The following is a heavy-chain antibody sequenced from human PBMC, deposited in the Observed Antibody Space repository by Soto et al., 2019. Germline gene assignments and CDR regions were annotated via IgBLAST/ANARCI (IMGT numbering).Heavy chain of an antibody. J-gene: IGHJ5*02. D-gene: IGHD3-10*01. V-gene: IGHV1-18*01. CDR3: ARVVRGVVNWFDP. CDR2: IATYNNNK. CDR1: GDTFVNFG. Sequence: HLVQSGPEVKRPGASITVSCKTSGDTFVNFGFSWWRQAPGQGLEWMGWIATYNNNKNYAQKFQGRLTLTTDTSTSTAYMELESLGYDDTAVYYCARVVRGVVNWFDPWGQGTLVTVSS.